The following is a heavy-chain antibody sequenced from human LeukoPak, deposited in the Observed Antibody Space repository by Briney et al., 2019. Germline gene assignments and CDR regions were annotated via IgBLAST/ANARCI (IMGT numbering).Heavy chain of an antibody. V-gene: IGHV3-53*01. Sequence: GGSLRLSCAASGFTVITNDMTWVRQAPGKGLEWVSVLYSDGNTKYADSVQGRFTISRDNSKNTLYLEMNSLSPDDTAVYYCARGVEPLAANTLAYWVQVTLVTVSS. CDR3: ARGVEPLAANTLAY. J-gene: IGHJ4*02. CDR2: LYSDGNT. D-gene: IGHD1-14*01. CDR1: GFTVITND.